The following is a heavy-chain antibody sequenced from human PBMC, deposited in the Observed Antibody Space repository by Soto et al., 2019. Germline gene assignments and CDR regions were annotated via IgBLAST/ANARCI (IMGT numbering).Heavy chain of an antibody. CDR3: AREQGDKYGSGSYYFDY. D-gene: IGHD3-10*01. CDR2: IYYSGST. V-gene: IGHV4-61*01. CDR1: GGSVSSGSYY. Sequence: RSLTCTVSGGSVSSGSYYWSWIRQPPGKGLEWIGYIYYSGSTNYNPSLKSRVTISVDTSKNQFSLKLSSVTAADTAVYYCAREQGDKYGSGSYYFDYWGQGTLVTVSS. J-gene: IGHJ4*02.